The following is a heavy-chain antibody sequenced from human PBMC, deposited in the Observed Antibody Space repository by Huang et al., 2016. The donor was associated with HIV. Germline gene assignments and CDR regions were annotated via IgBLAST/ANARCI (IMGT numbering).Heavy chain of an antibody. V-gene: IGHV3-30-3*01. CDR3: ARAKDTWDAYDI. CDR1: GFPFNNHA. D-gene: IGHD5-18*01. CDR2: ISNDGSNN. Sequence: QVQLVESGGGVVQPGRSLRLSCAASGFPFNNHAWHWVRQAPGKVLDWVAVISNDGSNNYYGDSVKGRFTISRDSSKSTLFLHMTSLRTEDTAVYYCARAKDTWDAYDIWGQGTMVIVSS. J-gene: IGHJ3*02.